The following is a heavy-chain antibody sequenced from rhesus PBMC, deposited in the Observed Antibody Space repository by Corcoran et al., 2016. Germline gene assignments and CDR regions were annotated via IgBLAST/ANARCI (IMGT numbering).Heavy chain of an antibody. V-gene: IGHV4-65*01. D-gene: IGHD5-24*01. Sequence: QVQLQESGPGLVKPSETLSLTCAVSGGPISSSNWWIWFRQPPGKGLDWIGYISGSSGSTYSNASLRSRVTFSTDTSKNQFSLRLSSVPAADTAVYYCARHTVGTHDHWGQGVLVTVSS. CDR3: ARHTVGTHDH. CDR1: GGPISSSNW. J-gene: IGHJ4*01. CDR2: ISGSSGST.